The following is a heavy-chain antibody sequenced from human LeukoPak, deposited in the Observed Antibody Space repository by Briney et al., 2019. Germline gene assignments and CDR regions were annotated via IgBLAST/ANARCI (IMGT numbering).Heavy chain of an antibody. Sequence: SETLSLTCAVSGYSISSGYYWGWIRQPPGKGLEWIGSIYHSGSTYYNPSLKSRVTISVDTSKNQFSLKLSSVTAADTAAYYCARLEGVDYWGQGTLVTVSS. V-gene: IGHV4-38-2*01. J-gene: IGHJ4*02. CDR2: IYHSGST. CDR1: GYSISSGYY. D-gene: IGHD3-10*01. CDR3: ARLEGVDY.